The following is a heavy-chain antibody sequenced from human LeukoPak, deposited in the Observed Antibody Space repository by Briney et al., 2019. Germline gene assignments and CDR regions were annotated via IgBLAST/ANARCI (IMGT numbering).Heavy chain of an antibody. CDR2: ISSSSSTR. J-gene: IGHJ4*02. V-gene: IGHV3-48*04. Sequence: PEGSLRLSCAASGFTFSSYSMNWVRQAPGKGLEWVSYISSSSSTRYYADSVKGRFTISRDNAKNSLYLQMNSLRAEDTAVYYCARDIHPYYYDSSGFDYWGQGTLVTVSS. D-gene: IGHD3-22*01. CDR3: ARDIHPYYYDSSGFDY. CDR1: GFTFSSYS.